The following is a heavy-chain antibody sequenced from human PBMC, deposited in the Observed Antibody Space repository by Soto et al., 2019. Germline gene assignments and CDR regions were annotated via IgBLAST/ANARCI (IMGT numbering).Heavy chain of an antibody. CDR2: IYWNDNE. CDR1: GFSLTTTDMG. Sequence: SGPTLVNPTQTLTLTCSFSGFSLTTTDMGVGWIRQPPGKALEWLALIYWNDNEHYSPSLKSRLTITKDTSKNQVVLTMTNMDAVNTPTYYFVRSVLHQWQASGYSAADCWGQEPLVTVSS. CDR3: VRSVLHQWQASGYSAADC. J-gene: IGHJ4*02. V-gene: IGHV2-5*01. D-gene: IGHD5-12*01.